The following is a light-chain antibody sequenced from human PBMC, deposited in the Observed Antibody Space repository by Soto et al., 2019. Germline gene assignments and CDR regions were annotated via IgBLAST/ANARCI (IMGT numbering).Light chain of an antibody. CDR1: QSFSSN. Sequence: EMVMTQSPATLSVSPGERVTLSCRASQSFSSNYLAWYQQKPGQAPRLLIHGASTRATGIPARFSASGSETEYTLTISSLQSEDSAVYYCQHYNSWPLTFGGGTKVEIK. V-gene: IGKV3-15*01. CDR2: GAS. J-gene: IGKJ4*01. CDR3: QHYNSWPLT.